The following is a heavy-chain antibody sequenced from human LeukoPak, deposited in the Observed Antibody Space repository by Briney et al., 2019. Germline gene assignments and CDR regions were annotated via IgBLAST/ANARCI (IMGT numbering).Heavy chain of an antibody. Sequence: PGGSLRLSCAASGFTLSNYWMSWLRQAPGRGLEWVANIKPDGNEKYFVDSVRGRFTISRDNAKNSLYLQMNSLRAEDTAVYFCARDLSGPSFYWGQGTLVTVSS. CDR2: IKPDGNEK. V-gene: IGHV3-7*01. D-gene: IGHD2-15*01. CDR1: GFTLSNYW. CDR3: ARDLSGPSFY. J-gene: IGHJ4*02.